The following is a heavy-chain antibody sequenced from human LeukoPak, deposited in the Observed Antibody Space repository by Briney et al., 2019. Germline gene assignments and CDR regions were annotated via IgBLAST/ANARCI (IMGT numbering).Heavy chain of an antibody. J-gene: IGHJ4*02. V-gene: IGHV1-46*01. CDR1: GYTFTSYG. CDR3: ARDQEGFDY. CDR2: IYPRDGST. Sequence: ASVKVSCKASGYTFTSYGINWVRQALGQGLEWMGMIYPRDGSTSYAQKFQGRVTVTRDTSTSTVHMELSGLRSEDTAAYYCARDQEGFDYWGQGTLVTVSS.